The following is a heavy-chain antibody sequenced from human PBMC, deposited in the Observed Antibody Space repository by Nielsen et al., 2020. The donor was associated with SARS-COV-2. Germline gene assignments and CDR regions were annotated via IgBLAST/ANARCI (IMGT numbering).Heavy chain of an antibody. Sequence: GGSLRLSCAASGFTFNIYAMAWVRRAPRRGLQWVTGVSASGGSTYYTDSVKGRFSISRDNSKNTLFLQMHSLRVEDTALYYCAKDGVVRGDALDLWGQGTMVTVSS. J-gene: IGHJ3*01. CDR2: VSASGGST. V-gene: IGHV3-23*01. CDR3: AKDGVVRGDALDL. D-gene: IGHD3-10*01. CDR1: GFTFNIYA.